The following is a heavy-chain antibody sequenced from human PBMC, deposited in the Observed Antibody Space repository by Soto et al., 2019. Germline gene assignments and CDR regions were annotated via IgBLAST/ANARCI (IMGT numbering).Heavy chain of an antibody. J-gene: IGHJ3*02. V-gene: IGHV3-33*01. CDR1: GFTFSSYG. CDR3: ARDQTDIWHQPHDAFDI. CDR2: IWYDGSNK. Sequence: QVQLVESGGGVVQPGRSLRLSCAASGFTFSSYGMHWVRQAPGKGLEWVAVIWYDGSNKYYADSVKGRFTISGDNSKNTLYLQMNSLRAEDTAVYYCARDQTDIWHQPHDAFDIWGQGTMVTVSS. D-gene: IGHD1-1*01.